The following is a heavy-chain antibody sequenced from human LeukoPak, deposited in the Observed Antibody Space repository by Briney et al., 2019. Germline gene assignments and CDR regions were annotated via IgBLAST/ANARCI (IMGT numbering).Heavy chain of an antibody. CDR3: ARDNSQVGATWGNFDY. J-gene: IGHJ4*02. D-gene: IGHD1-26*01. Sequence: GGPLRLSCAASGFTFSSYWMHWVRQAPGKGLVWVSRINSDGSSTSYADSVKGRFTISRDNAKNTLYLQMNSLRAEDTAVYYCARDNSQVGATWGNFDYWGQGTLVTVSS. V-gene: IGHV3-74*01. CDR2: INSDGSST. CDR1: GFTFSSYW.